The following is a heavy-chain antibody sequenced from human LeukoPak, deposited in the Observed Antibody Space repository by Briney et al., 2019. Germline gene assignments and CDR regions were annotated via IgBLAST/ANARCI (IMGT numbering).Heavy chain of an antibody. D-gene: IGHD3-22*01. V-gene: IGHV3-23*01. J-gene: IGHJ4*02. CDR2: ISGSGGST. CDR1: GFTFSSYA. CDR3: AKGGSYCYDSSGYYGY. Sequence: GGSLRLSCAASGFTFSSYAMSWVRQAPGKGLEWVSAISGSGGSTYYADSVKGRFTISRDNSKNTLYLQMNSLRSEDTAVYYCAKGGSYCYDSSGYYGYWGQGTLVTVSS.